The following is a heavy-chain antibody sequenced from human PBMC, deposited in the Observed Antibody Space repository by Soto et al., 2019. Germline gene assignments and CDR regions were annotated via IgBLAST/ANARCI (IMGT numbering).Heavy chain of an antibody. Sequence: GSLRLSCAASGFTFDDYTMHWVRQAPGKGLEWVSLISWDGGSTYYADSVKGRFTISRDNSKNSLYLQMNSLRTEDTALYYCAKDGDSSGPIEFVNWSDPWGQGTLVTVSS. CDR2: ISWDGGST. CDR1: GFTFDDYT. CDR3: AKDGDSSGPIEFVNWSDP. V-gene: IGHV3-43*01. J-gene: IGHJ5*02. D-gene: IGHD3-22*01.